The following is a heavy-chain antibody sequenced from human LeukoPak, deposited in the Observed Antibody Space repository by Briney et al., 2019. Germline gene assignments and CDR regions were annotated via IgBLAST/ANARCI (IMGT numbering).Heavy chain of an antibody. CDR3: AKDHTGGSDYGDY. D-gene: IGHD3-16*01. V-gene: IGHV3-30*18. Sequence: GRSLRLSCAASGFTFSSFGMHWVRQAPGKGLEWVAVISYDGSNKYYAESVKGRFTISRGNSKNTMYLQMNSLRAEDTAVYYCAKDHTGGSDYGDYWGQGTLVTVSS. CDR1: GFTFSSFG. J-gene: IGHJ4*02. CDR2: ISYDGSNK.